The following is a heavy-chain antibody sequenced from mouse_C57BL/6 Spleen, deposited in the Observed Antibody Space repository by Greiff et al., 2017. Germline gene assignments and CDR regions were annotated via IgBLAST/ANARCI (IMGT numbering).Heavy chain of an antibody. J-gene: IGHJ2*01. CDR2: IWSGGST. CDR3: ARTDYDYDGYYFDY. CDR1: GFSLTSYG. Sequence: VKLQQSGPGLVQPSQSLSITCTVSGFSLTSYGVHWVRQSPGKGLEWLGVIWSGGSTDYNAAFISRLSISKDNSKSQVFFKMNSLQADDTAIYYCARTDYDYDGYYFDYWGQGTTLTVSS. V-gene: IGHV2-2*01. D-gene: IGHD2-4*01.